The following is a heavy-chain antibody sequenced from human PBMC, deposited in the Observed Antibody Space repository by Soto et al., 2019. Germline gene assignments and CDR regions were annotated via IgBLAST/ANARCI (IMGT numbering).Heavy chain of an antibody. Sequence: QVRLVQSGAEMKKPGASVKVSCKASGYYFTGYYMHWVRQAPGQGLEWMGWINPNSGVTNYAQRLQGRVSMTRDTTISTAYLEVKRLTSDDTDVYYCATNPCSSTSRGSDFDPWGQGTLVIVS. CDR2: INPNSGVT. CDR3: ATNPCSSTSRGSDFDP. J-gene: IGHJ5*02. D-gene: IGHD2-2*01. CDR1: GYYFTGYY. V-gene: IGHV1-2*02.